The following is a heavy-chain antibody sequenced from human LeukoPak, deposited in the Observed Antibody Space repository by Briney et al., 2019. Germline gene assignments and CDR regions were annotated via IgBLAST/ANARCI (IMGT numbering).Heavy chain of an antibody. Sequence: AGSLSLTCAASGFTFSSYGMSWVRQAPGKGLEWVSAISGSGGSTWYADSVKGRFTISRDNSKNTLYLQLNSLRAEDTAVYYCAASQDVGAYYFDYWGQ. CDR1: GFTFSSYG. CDR2: ISGSGGST. V-gene: IGHV3-23*01. CDR3: AASQDVGAYYFDY. J-gene: IGHJ4*02. D-gene: IGHD3-16*01.